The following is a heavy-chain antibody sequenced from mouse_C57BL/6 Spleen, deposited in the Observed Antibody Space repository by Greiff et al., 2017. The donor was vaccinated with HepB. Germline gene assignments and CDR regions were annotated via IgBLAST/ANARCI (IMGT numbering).Heavy chain of an antibody. V-gene: IGHV1-64*01. J-gene: IGHJ2*01. CDR3: ARSRDLYYSNYDDY. Sequence: VQLQQPGAELVKPGASVKLSCKASGYTFTSYWMHWVKQRPGQGLEWIGMIHPNSGSTNYNEKFKSKATLTVDKSSSTAYMQLSSLTSEDSAVYYCARSRDLYYSNYDDYWGQGTTLTVSS. CDR1: GYTFTSYW. CDR2: IHPNSGST. D-gene: IGHD2-5*01.